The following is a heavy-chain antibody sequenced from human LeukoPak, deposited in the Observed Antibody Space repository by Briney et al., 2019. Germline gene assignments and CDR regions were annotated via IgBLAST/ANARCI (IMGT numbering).Heavy chain of an antibody. V-gene: IGHV4-39*01. Sequence: SETLSLTCTVSGGSISSSSYYWGWIRQPPGKGLEWIGSIYYSGSTYSNPSLKSRVTISVDTSKNQFSLKLSSVTAADTAVYYCARLNNVLRLLEWPEDAFDIWGQGTMVTVSS. D-gene: IGHD3-3*01. CDR3: ARLNNVLRLLEWPEDAFDI. CDR2: IYYSGST. J-gene: IGHJ3*02. CDR1: GGSISSSSYY.